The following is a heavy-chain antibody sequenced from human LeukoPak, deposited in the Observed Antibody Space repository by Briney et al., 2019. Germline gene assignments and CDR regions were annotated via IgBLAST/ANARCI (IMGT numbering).Heavy chain of an antibody. CDR1: GFTFSNYV. J-gene: IGHJ6*03. Sequence: GGSLRLSCAVSGFTFSNYVMIWVRQAPGKGREWVSAISGTGANTFYADSVKGRFTMSRDNPKNMLYLQMNSLRAEDTALYYCAKGIRQLGNYYYYMDVWGKGTTVTVSS. CDR3: AKGIRQLGNYYYYMDV. V-gene: IGHV3-23*01. CDR2: ISGTGANT. D-gene: IGHD7-27*01.